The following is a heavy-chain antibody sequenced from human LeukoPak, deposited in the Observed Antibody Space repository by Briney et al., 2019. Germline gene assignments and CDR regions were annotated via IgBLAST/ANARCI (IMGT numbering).Heavy chain of an antibody. Sequence: GGSLRLSCAASGFPVSSNEMSWVRQAPGKGLEWVSSISGGSTYYADSRKGRFTISRDNSKNTLHLQMNSLRAEDTAVYYCKKDRAALASSCTVEYFDYWGQRTLVTVSS. CDR3: KKDRAALASSCTVEYFDY. D-gene: IGHD1-26*01. CDR2: ISGGST. J-gene: IGHJ4*02. CDR1: GFPVSSNE. V-gene: IGHV3-38-3*01.